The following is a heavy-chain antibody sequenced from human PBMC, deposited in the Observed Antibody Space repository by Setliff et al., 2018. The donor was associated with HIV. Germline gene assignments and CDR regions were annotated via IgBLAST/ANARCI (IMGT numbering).Heavy chain of an antibody. CDR1: GYSFTSYY. CDR2: INPSGGST. CDR3: ARDYYYYGSGSFGLDY. V-gene: IGHV1-46*01. Sequence: ASVKVSCKASGYSFTSYYMHWVRQAPGQGLEWMGIINPSGGSTSYAQKFQGRVTMIRDTSTSTAYMELSSLRSEDTAVYYCARDYYYYGSGSFGLDYWGQGTPVTVTS. D-gene: IGHD3-10*01. J-gene: IGHJ4*02.